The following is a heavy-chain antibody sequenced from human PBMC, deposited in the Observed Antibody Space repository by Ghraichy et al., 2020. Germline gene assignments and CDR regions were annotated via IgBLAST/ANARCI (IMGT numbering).Heavy chain of an antibody. V-gene: IGHV3-23*01. Sequence: GGSLRLSCAASGFTFSSYAMSWVRQAPGKGLEWVSAISGSGGSTYYADSVKGRFTISRDNSKNTLYLQMNSLRAEDTAVYYCGLLGSGRYQGCFDYWGQGTLVTVSS. CDR3: GLLGSGRYQGCFDY. D-gene: IGHD1-26*01. J-gene: IGHJ4*02. CDR2: ISGSGGST. CDR1: GFTFSSYA.